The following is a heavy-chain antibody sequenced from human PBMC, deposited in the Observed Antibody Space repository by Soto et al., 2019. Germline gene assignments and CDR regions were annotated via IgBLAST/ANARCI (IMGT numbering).Heavy chain of an antibody. CDR3: ARQGGEYNTMSDY. CDR2: IYPGDSDA. D-gene: IGHD3-10*01. CDR1: GYTFSKYW. Sequence: HGESLKISCKVSGYTFSKYWIGWVRQTPGKGLEWMGMIYPGDSDARYSPSFEGQVTFSVDKSINTAYLQWNSLKASDTAMYYCARQGGEYNTMSDYWGQGTLVTVSS. V-gene: IGHV5-51*01. J-gene: IGHJ4*02.